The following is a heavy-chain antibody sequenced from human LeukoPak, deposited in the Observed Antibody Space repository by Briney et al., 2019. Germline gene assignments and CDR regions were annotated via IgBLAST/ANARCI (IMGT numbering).Heavy chain of an antibody. CDR2: ISSSGSRI. D-gene: IGHD2/OR15-2a*01. Sequence: NPGGSLRLSCAASGFIFSGYYMSWIRQAPGKGLEWVSYISSSGSRIYYADSVKGRFTISRDNAKNLLFLQMDSLRAEDTAVYYCAGSGVVIPSTIDRFAMDVWGQGTTVTVSS. CDR3: AGSGVVIPSTIDRFAMDV. J-gene: IGHJ6*02. CDR1: GFIFSGYY. V-gene: IGHV3-11*01.